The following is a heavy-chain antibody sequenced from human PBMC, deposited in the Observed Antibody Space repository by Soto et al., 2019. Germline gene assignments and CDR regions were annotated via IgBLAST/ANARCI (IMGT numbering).Heavy chain of an antibody. D-gene: IGHD3-10*01. CDR2: IDPSDSYT. Sequence: PGESLKISCETSGYSFTDFWISWVRQMPGKGLEWMGRIDPSDSYTNYSPSFQGHVTISADKSISTAYLQWSSLKASDTAMYYCARSLATGEYNWFDPWGQGTLVTVSS. V-gene: IGHV5-10-1*01. CDR3: ARSLATGEYNWFDP. J-gene: IGHJ5*02. CDR1: GYSFTDFW.